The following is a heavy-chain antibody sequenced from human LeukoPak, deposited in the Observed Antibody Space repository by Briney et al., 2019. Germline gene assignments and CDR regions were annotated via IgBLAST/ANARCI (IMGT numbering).Heavy chain of an antibody. CDR1: GFSFSSFG. V-gene: IGHV3-23*01. D-gene: IGHD2-21*02. CDR3: AKFYRATRGACDS. J-gene: IGHJ4*02. CDR2: ISGSDGST. Sequence: GGSLRLSCAASGFSFSSFGMRWVRPAPGKGLEWVSRISGSDGSTDYADSVKGRFTISRDNSKNTLYLQMNSLRAEDTAIYYCAKFYRATRGACDSWGQGTLVTVSS.